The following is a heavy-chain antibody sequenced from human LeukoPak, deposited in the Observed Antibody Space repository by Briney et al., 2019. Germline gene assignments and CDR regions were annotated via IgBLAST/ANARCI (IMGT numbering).Heavy chain of an antibody. Sequence: PGGTLRLSCAASGFTFSSYGMSWVRQAPGKGLEWVSVIYGGGSTYYADSVKGRFTISRDNYKNVMYLQMNSLRAEDTAVYYCAKGVVVAPDVTPFDYWGQGTLVTVSS. CDR1: GFTFSSYG. CDR3: AKGVVVAPDVTPFDY. J-gene: IGHJ4*02. CDR2: IYGGGST. D-gene: IGHD2-2*01. V-gene: IGHV3-23*03.